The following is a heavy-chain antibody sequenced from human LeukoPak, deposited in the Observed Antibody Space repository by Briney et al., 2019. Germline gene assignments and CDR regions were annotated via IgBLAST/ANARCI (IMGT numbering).Heavy chain of an antibody. CDR2: ISPFNGNT. CDR3: ARRGGSYSRSDF. V-gene: IGHV1-18*01. D-gene: IGHD1-26*01. CDR1: GYTFISYG. J-gene: IGHJ4*02. Sequence: ASVKDSCKASGYTFISYGIIWVRQAPGQGLQWMGWISPFNGNTDYAPKLQGRVTMTTDTSTTTPYMELRSLTSEDTGVYYCARRGGSYSRSDFWGEGTLVTVSS.